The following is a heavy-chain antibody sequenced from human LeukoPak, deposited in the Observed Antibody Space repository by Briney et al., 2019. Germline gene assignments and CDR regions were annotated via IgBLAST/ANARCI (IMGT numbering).Heavy chain of an antibody. V-gene: IGHV3-74*01. J-gene: IGHJ5*02. CDR1: GFTFSSYW. CDR2: INSDGSST. D-gene: IGHD3-10*01. CDR3: AKDKGYYYGSGSSYNWFDP. Sequence: GGSLRLSCAASGFTFSSYWVHWVRQAPGKGLVWVSRINSDGSSTSYADSVKGRFTISRDNAKNTLYLQMNSLRAEDTAVYYCAKDKGYYYGSGSSYNWFDPWGQGTLVTVSS.